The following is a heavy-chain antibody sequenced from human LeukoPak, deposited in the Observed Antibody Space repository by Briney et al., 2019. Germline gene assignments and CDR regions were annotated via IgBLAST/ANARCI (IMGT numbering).Heavy chain of an antibody. CDR2: IHTSGSP. V-gene: IGHV4-61*02. Sequence: SQTLSLTCTVSGGSISSGSYYWTWIRQPAGQGLECIGRIHTSGSPKYNPSLKSRVTISLDTSKNQFSLKVTSVTAADTAVYYCARVEAGAAAFYFDHWGRGTLVTVSS. CDR3: ARVEAGAAAFYFDH. J-gene: IGHJ4*02. D-gene: IGHD6-13*01. CDR1: GGSISSGSYY.